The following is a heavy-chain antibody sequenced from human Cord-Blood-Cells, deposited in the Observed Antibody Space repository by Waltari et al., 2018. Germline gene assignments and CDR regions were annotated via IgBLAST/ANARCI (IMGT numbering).Heavy chain of an antibody. V-gene: IGHV4-34*01. Sequence: QVQLQQWGAGLLKPSETLSLTCAVYGGSFSGYYWSWIRQPPGKGLEWIGEINHSGSTNYNPSLKSRVTISVDTSKNQFSLKLSSVTAADTAVYYCASRLEGYCSSTSCYYYGMDVWGQGP. CDR1: GGSFSGYY. D-gene: IGHD2-2*01. J-gene: IGHJ6*02. CDR2: INHSGST. CDR3: ASRLEGYCSSTSCYYYGMDV.